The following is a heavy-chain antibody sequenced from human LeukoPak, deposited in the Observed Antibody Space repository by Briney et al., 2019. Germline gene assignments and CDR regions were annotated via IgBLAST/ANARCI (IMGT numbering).Heavy chain of an antibody. V-gene: IGHV4-31*03. D-gene: IGHD1-26*01. J-gene: IGHJ4*02. CDR1: GGSISSGGYY. CDR2: IYYSGST. Sequence: PSQTLSLTCTVSGGSISSGGYYWSWIRQHPGKSLEWIGYIYYSGSTYYNPSLKSRVTISVDTSKNQFSLKLSSVTAADTAVYYCARDSGLDGGYSGSYYRVYYFDYWGQGTLVTVSS. CDR3: ARDSGLDGGYSGSYYRVYYFDY.